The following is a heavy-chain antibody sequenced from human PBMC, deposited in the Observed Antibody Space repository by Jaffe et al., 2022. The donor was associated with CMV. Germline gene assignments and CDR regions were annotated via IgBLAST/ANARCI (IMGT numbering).Heavy chain of an antibody. V-gene: IGHV3-53*01. CDR1: GFTVSSNY. J-gene: IGHJ4*02. Sequence: EVQLVESGGGLIQPGGSLRLSCAASGFTVSSNYMSWVRQAPGKGLEWVSVIYSGGSTYYADSVKGRFTISRDNSKNTLYLQMNSLRAEDTAVYYCARGERRKGWLPPFDYWGQGTLVTVSS. CDR2: IYSGGST. CDR3: ARGERRKGWLPPFDY. D-gene: IGHD5-12*01.